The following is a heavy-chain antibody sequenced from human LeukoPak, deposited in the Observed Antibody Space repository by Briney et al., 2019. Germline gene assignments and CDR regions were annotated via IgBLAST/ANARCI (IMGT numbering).Heavy chain of an antibody. D-gene: IGHD3-10*01. CDR2: ISYDGSNK. Sequence: GRSLRLSCAASGFTLSSYAMHWVRQAPGKGLEWVAVISYDGSNKYYADSVKGRFTISRDNSKNTLYLQMNSLRAEDTAVYYCARDLITMVRGVMFYYYYGMDVWGQGTTVTVSS. J-gene: IGHJ6*02. CDR1: GFTLSSYA. CDR3: ARDLITMVRGVMFYYYYGMDV. V-gene: IGHV3-30-3*01.